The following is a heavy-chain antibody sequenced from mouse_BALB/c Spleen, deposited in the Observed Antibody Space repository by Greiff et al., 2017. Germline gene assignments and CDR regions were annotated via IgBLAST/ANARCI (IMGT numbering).Heavy chain of an antibody. CDR2: INPSNGRT. CDR3: ASKDIYYGYDGGPWFAY. V-gene: IGHV1S81*02. CDR1: GYTFTSYW. J-gene: IGHJ3*01. Sequence: QVQLQQPGAELVKPGASVKLSCKASGYTFTSYWMHWVKQRPGQGLEWIGEINPSNGRTNYNEKFKSKATLTVDKSSSTAYMQLSSLTSEDSAVYYCASKDIYYGYDGGPWFAYWGQGTLVTVSA. D-gene: IGHD2-2*01.